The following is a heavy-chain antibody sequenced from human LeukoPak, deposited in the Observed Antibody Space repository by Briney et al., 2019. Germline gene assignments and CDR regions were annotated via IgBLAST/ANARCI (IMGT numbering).Heavy chain of an antibody. CDR1: GGSISSSTYY. Sequence: PSETLSLTCTVSGGSISSSTYYWGWIRQPPGRGLEWIGTIYYRGSTYYNPSLKSRVTISVDTSKNQFSLKLSSVTAADTAVYYCARSQRYYYDSSGYQIPHFDYWGQGTLVTVSS. CDR3: ARSQRYYYDSSGYQIPHFDY. CDR2: IYYRGST. D-gene: IGHD3-22*01. V-gene: IGHV4-39*01. J-gene: IGHJ4*02.